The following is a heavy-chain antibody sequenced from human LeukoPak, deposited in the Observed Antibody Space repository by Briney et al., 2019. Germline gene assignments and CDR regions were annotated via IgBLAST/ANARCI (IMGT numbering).Heavy chain of an antibody. D-gene: IGHD6-13*01. Sequence: PSETLSLTCTVSGGSISSYSWSWIRQPPGKGLEWIGYIYYSGTTNYNPSLKSRVTISVDTSKNQFSLKLSSVTAADTAVYYCTRGVYIAAAQYGYWGQGTLVTVSS. V-gene: IGHV4-59*01. CDR2: IYYSGTT. CDR3: TRGVYIAAAQYGY. J-gene: IGHJ4*02. CDR1: GGSISSYS.